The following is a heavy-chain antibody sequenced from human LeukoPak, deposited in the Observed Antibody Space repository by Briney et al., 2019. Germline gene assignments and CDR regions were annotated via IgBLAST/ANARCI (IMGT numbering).Heavy chain of an antibody. V-gene: IGHV4-34*01. Sequence: SETLSLTCGVYGGSFSGYYWSLIRQPPGKGLEWIGEINHSGFTNYDPSLESRVTISLDTSKNQLSLKLTSVTAADTAVYFCARGPSLGAFDIWGQGTMVTVSS. CDR1: GGSFSGYY. CDR2: INHSGFT. J-gene: IGHJ3*02. CDR3: ARGPSLGAFDI.